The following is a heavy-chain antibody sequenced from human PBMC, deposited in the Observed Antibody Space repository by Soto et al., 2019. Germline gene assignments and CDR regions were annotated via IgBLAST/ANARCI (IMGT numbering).Heavy chain of an antibody. V-gene: IGHV3-30-3*01. CDR3: AREVVAPADYYYGLDL. CDR1: GFSFSVYA. D-gene: IGHD3-22*01. Sequence: QAQLVESGGGVVQPGRSLRLSCAASGFSFSVYAMHWVRQSPGKGLEWVAVTSSDGTKKYYTDSVQGRFTISRDNSKNTRYRQMSSLRAEDSSLYYCAREVVAPADYYYGLDLWGQGTTVTVSS. J-gene: IGHJ6*02. CDR2: TSSDGTKK.